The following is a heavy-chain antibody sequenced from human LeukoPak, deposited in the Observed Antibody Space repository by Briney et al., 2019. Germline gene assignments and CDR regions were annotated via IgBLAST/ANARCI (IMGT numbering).Heavy chain of an antibody. CDR3: VKGSSGWYEGYFDY. D-gene: IGHD6-19*01. J-gene: IGHJ4*02. Sequence: GGSLRLSCSASGFTFSWYAMHWVRQAPGKGLEYVSTISSNGGSTYYADSVKGRFTISRDNSKNTLYLQMSSLRAEDTAVYYCVKGSSGWYEGYFDYWGQGTLVTVSS. CDR1: GFTFSWYA. V-gene: IGHV3-64D*09. CDR2: ISSNGGST.